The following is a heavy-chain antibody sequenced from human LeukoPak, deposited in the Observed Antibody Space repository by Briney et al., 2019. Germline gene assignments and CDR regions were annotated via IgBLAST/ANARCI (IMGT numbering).Heavy chain of an antibody. Sequence: ASVKVSCKVSGYTLSELSLHWVRQAPGKGLEWMGGFNPEDGETIYAQKIQGRVTMTEDTSTDTAYTELSSLRSEDTAVYYCATNDYGDDYWGQGTLVTVSS. D-gene: IGHD4-17*01. CDR2: FNPEDGET. CDR3: ATNDYGDDY. CDR1: GYTLSELS. J-gene: IGHJ4*02. V-gene: IGHV1-24*01.